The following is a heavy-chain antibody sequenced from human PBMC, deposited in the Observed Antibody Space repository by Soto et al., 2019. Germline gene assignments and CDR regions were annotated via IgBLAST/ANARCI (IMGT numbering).Heavy chain of an antibody. CDR1: GFPFDDYT. CDR2: ISWDGNST. V-gene: IGHV3-43*01. J-gene: IGHJ6*02. D-gene: IGHD2-21*01. Sequence: GGSLRLSCAASGFPFDDYTLHWVRQAPGQGLEWVSLISWDGNSTYYADSVKGRFTISRDNTKNSLYLQMNSLRSEDTALYYCAKERAVVLPYTITYFGMDVWGQGTTVTVSS. CDR3: AKERAVVLPYTITYFGMDV.